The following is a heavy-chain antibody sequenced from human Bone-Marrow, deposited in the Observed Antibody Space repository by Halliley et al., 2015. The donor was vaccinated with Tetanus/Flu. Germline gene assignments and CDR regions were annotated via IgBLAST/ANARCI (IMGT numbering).Heavy chain of an antibody. V-gene: IGHV4-34*11. Sequence: KGLGWIGQSDSIENTNSTPPLKSRPPISRDTSKTHFSLNRSSVTAADTAVYYCARDRMRFDPWGQGTLVTVSS. J-gene: IGHJ5*02. CDR3: ARDRMRFDP. CDR2: SDSIENT.